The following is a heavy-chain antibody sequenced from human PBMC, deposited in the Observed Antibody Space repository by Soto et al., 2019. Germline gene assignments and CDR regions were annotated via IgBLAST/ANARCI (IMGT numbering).Heavy chain of an antibody. J-gene: IGHJ4*02. Sequence: QVQLVESGGGVVQPGRSLRLSCAASGFTFSSYGMHWVRQAPGKGLEWVAVIRYDGSNKYYADSVKGRFTISRDNSKNTLYLQMNSLRAEDTAVYYCARDRHPTVTTLNPPFDYWGQGTLVTVSS. CDR1: GFTFSSYG. CDR2: IRYDGSNK. CDR3: ARDRHPTVTTLNPPFDY. V-gene: IGHV3-33*01. D-gene: IGHD4-17*01.